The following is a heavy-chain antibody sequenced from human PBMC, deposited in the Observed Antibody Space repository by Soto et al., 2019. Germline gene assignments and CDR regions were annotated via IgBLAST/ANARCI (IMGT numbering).Heavy chain of an antibody. CDR1: GFTFSSYA. Sequence: VGSLRLSCAASGFTFSSYAMSWVRQAPGKGLEWVSAISGSGGSTYYADSVKGRFTISRDNSKNTLYLQMNSLRAEDTAVYYCAKVVAVAGTLDYWGQGTLVTVSS. J-gene: IGHJ4*02. D-gene: IGHD6-19*01. V-gene: IGHV3-23*01. CDR3: AKVVAVAGTLDY. CDR2: ISGSGGST.